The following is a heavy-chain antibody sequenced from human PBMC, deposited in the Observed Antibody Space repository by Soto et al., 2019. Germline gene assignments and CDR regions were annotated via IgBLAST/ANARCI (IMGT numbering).Heavy chain of an antibody. CDR2: MYYSGST. CDR3: ARHRVTTPDY. D-gene: IGHD2-21*02. CDR1: GGSISSSSYY. V-gene: IGHV4-39*01. J-gene: IGHJ4*02. Sequence: QLQLQESGPGLVKPSETLSLTCTVSGGSISSSSYYWGWIRQPPGKGLEWIGSMYYSGSTNYNPSLTPRVTISADPSKNQFPLNLSSVTAAGTAVYYWARHRVTTPDYWGQGTLVTVSS.